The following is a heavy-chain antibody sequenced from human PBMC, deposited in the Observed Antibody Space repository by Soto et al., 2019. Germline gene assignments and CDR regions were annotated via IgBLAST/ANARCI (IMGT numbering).Heavy chain of an antibody. CDR3: AREPHMGRYYDTLGWFDP. J-gene: IGHJ5*02. D-gene: IGHD3-22*01. CDR1: GGTFSSYA. V-gene: IGHV1-69*01. Sequence: QVQLVQSGAEVKKPGSSVKVSCKASGGTFSSYAISWVRQAPGQGLEWMRGIIPIFGTANYAQKFQGRVTITADESTSTAYMELSSLRSEDTAVYYCAREPHMGRYYDTLGWFDPWGQGTLVTVSS. CDR2: IIPIFGTA.